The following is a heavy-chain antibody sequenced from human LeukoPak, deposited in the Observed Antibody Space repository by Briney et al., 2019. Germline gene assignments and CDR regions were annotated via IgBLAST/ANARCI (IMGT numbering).Heavy chain of an antibody. D-gene: IGHD6-19*01. CDR3: AGERGEEYSSGWYKRNYFDN. CDR2: IYHSGST. CDR1: GGSISSSNW. Sequence: KASETLSLTCAVSGGSISSSNWWSWVRQPPGKGLEWIGEIYHSGSTNYNPSLKSRVTISVDKSKNQFSLKLSSVTAADTAMYYCAGERGEEYSSGWYKRNYFDNWGQGIRVTVSS. V-gene: IGHV4-4*02. J-gene: IGHJ4*02.